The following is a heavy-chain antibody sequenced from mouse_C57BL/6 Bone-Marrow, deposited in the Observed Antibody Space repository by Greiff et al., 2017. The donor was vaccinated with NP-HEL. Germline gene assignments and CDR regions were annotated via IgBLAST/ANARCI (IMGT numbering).Heavy chain of an antibody. Sequence: VQLQQSGPGLVAPSQSLSITCTVSGFSLTSYAISWVRQPPGKGLEWLGVIWTGGGTNYNSALKSRLSISKDNSKSQVFLKMNSLQTDDTARYYCARCHSSYLYWYFDVWGTGTTVTVSS. V-gene: IGHV2-9-1*01. CDR1: GFSLTSYA. D-gene: IGHD1-1*01. J-gene: IGHJ1*03. CDR3: ARCHSSYLYWYFDV. CDR2: IWTGGGT.